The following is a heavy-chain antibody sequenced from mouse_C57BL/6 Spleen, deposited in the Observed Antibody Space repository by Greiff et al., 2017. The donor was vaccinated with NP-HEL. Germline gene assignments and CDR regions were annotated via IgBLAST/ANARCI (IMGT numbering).Heavy chain of an antibody. D-gene: IGHD2-1*01. V-gene: IGHV5-17*01. CDR2: ISSGSSTI. CDR3: ARAMGGNSLYAMDY. CDR1: GFTFSDYG. J-gene: IGHJ4*01. Sequence: EVQRVESGGGLVKPGGSLKLSCAASGFTFSDYGMHWVRQAPEKGLEWVAYISSGSSTIYYVDTVKGRFTISRDNAKNTLFLQMTSLRSEDTAMYYCARAMGGNSLYAMDYWGQGTSVTVSS.